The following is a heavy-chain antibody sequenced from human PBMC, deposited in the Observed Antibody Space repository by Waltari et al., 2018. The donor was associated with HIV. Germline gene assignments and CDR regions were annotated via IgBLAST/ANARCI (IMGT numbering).Heavy chain of an antibody. D-gene: IGHD3-22*01. CDR3: ARVPDRSGYQRYAMDV. J-gene: IGHJ6*02. CDR2: IIPLFGEA. V-gene: IGHV1-69*01. CDR1: GGTVSSSD. Sequence: VQLVQPGAEGKKPGSSVEVSGKASGGTVSSSDISWVRQAPGQGLEWMGAIIPLFGEANYAQKFQGRLTITADESTSTAYMELSSLRSEDTAVYYCARVPDRSGYQRYAMDVWGQGTTVTVS.